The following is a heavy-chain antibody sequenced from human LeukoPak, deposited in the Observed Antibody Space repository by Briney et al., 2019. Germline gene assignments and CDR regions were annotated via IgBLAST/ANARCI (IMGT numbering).Heavy chain of an antibody. D-gene: IGHD2-2*03. V-gene: IGHV3-23*01. CDR1: GFTFSSYA. CDR2: VSGSGGST. J-gene: IGHJ4*02. CDR3: AKTPSPGYCSSTSCYVDY. Sequence: GGSLRLSCAASGFTFSSYAMSWVRQAPGKGLEWVSAVSGSGGSTYYADSVKGRFTISRDKSKNTLYLQMNSLRAEDTAVYYCAKTPSPGYCSSTSCYVDYWGQGTLVTVSS.